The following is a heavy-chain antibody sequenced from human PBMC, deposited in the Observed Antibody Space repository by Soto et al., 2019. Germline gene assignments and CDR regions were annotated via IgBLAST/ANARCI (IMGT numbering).Heavy chain of an antibody. V-gene: IGHV1-8*01. CDR3: ARKGGSRRANWFDP. J-gene: IGHJ5*02. CDR2: MNPNSGNT. D-gene: IGHD6-13*01. CDR1: GYTFTSYD. Sequence: QVQLVQSGAEVKKPGASVKVSCTATGYTFTSYDINWVRQATGQGLEWMGWMNPNSGNTGYAQKFQGRVTMTRNNSIRTADMELSSMRSEATAVYYCARKGGSRRANWFDPWGQGTLVTVSS.